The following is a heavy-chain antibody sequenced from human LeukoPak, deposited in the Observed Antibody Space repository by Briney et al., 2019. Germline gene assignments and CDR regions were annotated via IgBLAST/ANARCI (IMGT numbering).Heavy chain of an antibody. CDR2: ISYDATNK. CDR3: AKASSNYFYYFEY. CDR1: GFTFSSPD. D-gene: IGHD2/OR15-2a*01. Sequence: GRSLRLSCAASGFTFSSPDMHWVRQAPGKGLEGVAVISYDATNKYYADSVKGRFTLSRDNSKNTLYLQTNTLRDEDTAVYYCAKASSNYFYYFEYWGQGTLVTVSS. J-gene: IGHJ4*02. V-gene: IGHV3-30*18.